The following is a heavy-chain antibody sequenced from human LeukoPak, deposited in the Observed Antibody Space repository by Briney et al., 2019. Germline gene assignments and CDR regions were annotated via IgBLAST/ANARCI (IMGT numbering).Heavy chain of an antibody. Sequence: GRSLTLSCAASEFTFTTYGMHWVRQAPGKGLEWVAFIYYDGSNIYYADYVKGRFTISRDISKNTLYLHMNRLRAEDTAIYYCARDWKTNSFDYWGQGTLVTVSS. J-gene: IGHJ4*02. CDR1: EFTFTTYG. CDR2: IYYDGSNI. D-gene: IGHD1-1*01. CDR3: ARDWKTNSFDY. V-gene: IGHV3-33*01.